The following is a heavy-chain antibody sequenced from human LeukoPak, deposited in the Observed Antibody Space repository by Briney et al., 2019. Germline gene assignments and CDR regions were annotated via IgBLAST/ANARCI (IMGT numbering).Heavy chain of an antibody. Sequence: SETLSLTCTVSGGSISSYYWSWIRQPPGKGLEWIGYIYYSGSTNYNPSLKSRVTISVDTSKNQFSLKLSSVTAADTAVYYCARLAQPHYYGSGSYQAYFDYWGQGTLVTVSS. CDR3: ARLAQPHYYGSGSYQAYFDY. J-gene: IGHJ4*02. CDR2: IYYSGST. V-gene: IGHV4-59*01. CDR1: GGSISSYY. D-gene: IGHD3-10*01.